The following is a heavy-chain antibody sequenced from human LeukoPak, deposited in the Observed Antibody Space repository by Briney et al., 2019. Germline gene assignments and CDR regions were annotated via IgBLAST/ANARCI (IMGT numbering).Heavy chain of an antibody. CDR1: VDSITSGGYS. D-gene: IGHD3-9*01. J-gene: IGHJ5*02. V-gene: IGHV4-61*02. CDR2: IYTSGPT. Sequence: PSETWPLTCTVSVDSITSGGYSWSWIRQPAGKGLEGIGVIYTSGPTNYTPSLKIRATIPLNPSRNQFSLNLGPVSAAHTPGYYCAREKLRYFDWLLNWFDPWGQGTLVTVSS. CDR3: AREKLRYFDWLLNWFDP.